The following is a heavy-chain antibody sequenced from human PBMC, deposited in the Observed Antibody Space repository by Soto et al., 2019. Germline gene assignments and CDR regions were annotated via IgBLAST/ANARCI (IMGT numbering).Heavy chain of an antibody. Sequence: KTSETLSLTCTASGGSISSYYWSWIRQPPGKGLEWIGYIYYSGSTNYNPSLKSRVTISVDTSKNQFSLKLSSVTAADTAVYYCARGGGWQQLVENWFDPWGQGTLVTVSS. CDR1: GGSISSYY. CDR3: ARGGGWQQLVENWFDP. CDR2: IYYSGST. D-gene: IGHD6-13*01. V-gene: IGHV4-59*01. J-gene: IGHJ5*02.